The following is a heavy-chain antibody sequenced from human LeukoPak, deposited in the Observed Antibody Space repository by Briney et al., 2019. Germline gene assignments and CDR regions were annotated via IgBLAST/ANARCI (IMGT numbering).Heavy chain of an antibody. V-gene: IGHV3-30*04. CDR1: GFTFSSYA. CDR2: ISYDGGDK. Sequence: GGSLRLSCAASGFTFSSYAMHWVRQAPGKGLEWVAVISYDGGDKYYADSVKGRFTISRDNSKNTLSLQMNSLRAEDTAVYYCARVSHNWFDPWGQGTLVTVSS. CDR3: ARVSHNWFDP. J-gene: IGHJ5*02.